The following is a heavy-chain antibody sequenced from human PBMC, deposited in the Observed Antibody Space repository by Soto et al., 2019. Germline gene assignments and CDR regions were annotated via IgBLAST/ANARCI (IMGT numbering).Heavy chain of an antibody. CDR3: ARDRSDDLNSFDAFDI. J-gene: IGHJ3*02. V-gene: IGHV1-46*01. D-gene: IGHD1-1*01. Sequence: ASVKVSCKASGYTFTSYYMHWVRQAPGQGLEWMGIINPSGGSTSYAQKFQGRVTMTRDTSTSTVYMELSSLRSEDTAVYYCARDRSDDLNSFDAFDIWGQGTMVTVSS. CDR2: INPSGGST. CDR1: GYTFTSYY.